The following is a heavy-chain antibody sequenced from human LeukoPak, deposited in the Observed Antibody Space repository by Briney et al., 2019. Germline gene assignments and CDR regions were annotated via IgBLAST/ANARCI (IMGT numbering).Heavy chain of an antibody. D-gene: IGHD5-12*01. Sequence: GESLKISCKGSGYSFTSYWISWVRQMPGKGLEWMGRIDPSDSYTNYSPSFQGHVTISADKSISTAYLQWSSLKASDTAMYYCARHQALNRPYSGYDSRSAFDIWGQGTMATVSS. V-gene: IGHV5-10-1*01. CDR3: ARHQALNRPYSGYDSRSAFDI. CDR1: GYSFTSYW. CDR2: IDPSDSYT. J-gene: IGHJ3*02.